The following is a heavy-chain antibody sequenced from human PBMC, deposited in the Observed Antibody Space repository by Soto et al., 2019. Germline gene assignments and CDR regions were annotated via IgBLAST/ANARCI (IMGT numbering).Heavy chain of an antibody. CDR3: ARDRRRTPRDGMDV. D-gene: IGHD2-21*01. J-gene: IGHJ6*02. Sequence: QVQLVQSGAEVKKPGSSVKVSCNASGGTFSSYTISWVRQAPGQGHEWMGRIIPILGIANYAQKFQGRVTITADKSTSKAYMELSSLSSEDTAVYYCARDRRRTPRDGMDVWGQGTTVTVSS. CDR1: GGTFSSYT. CDR2: IIPILGIA. V-gene: IGHV1-69*08.